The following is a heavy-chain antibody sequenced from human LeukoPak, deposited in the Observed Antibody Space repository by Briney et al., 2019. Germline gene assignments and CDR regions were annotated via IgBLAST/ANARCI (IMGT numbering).Heavy chain of an antibody. Sequence: PGGSLRLSCAASGFTFSSYSMNWVRQAPGKGLEWVSSISSSSYIYYADSVKGRFTISRDNAKNSLYLQVNSLRAEDTAVYYCASLMYDYVWGSYNYYFDYWGQGTLVTVSS. D-gene: IGHD3-16*01. J-gene: IGHJ4*02. V-gene: IGHV3-21*01. CDR2: ISSSSYI. CDR3: ASLMYDYVWGSYNYYFDY. CDR1: GFTFSSYS.